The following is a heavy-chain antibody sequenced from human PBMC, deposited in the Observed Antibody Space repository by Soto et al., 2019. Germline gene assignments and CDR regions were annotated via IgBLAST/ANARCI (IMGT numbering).Heavy chain of an antibody. J-gene: IGHJ4*02. Sequence: GASVKVSCKASGYTFTSYDINWVRQATGQRLEWMGWMNPNSGNTGYAQKFQGRVTMTRNTSISTAYMELSSLRSEDTAVYYCARWPGRRGSPIHFDYWGQGTLVTVSS. CDR3: ARWPGRRGSPIHFDY. D-gene: IGHD3-16*01. CDR1: GYTFTSYD. CDR2: MNPNSGNT. V-gene: IGHV1-8*01.